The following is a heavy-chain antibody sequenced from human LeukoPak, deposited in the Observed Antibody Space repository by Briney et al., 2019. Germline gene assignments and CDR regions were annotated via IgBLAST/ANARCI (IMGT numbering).Heavy chain of an antibody. J-gene: IGHJ4*02. Sequence: PGACLRPSCAASGFTFSSYATRWVRQPAGGGLEWVYTIRSSGGSTYYADSVKGRFPISRDNSKNALYLQMNSLRAEDTAVYYCAKTVGDYWGQGTLVTVSS. V-gene: IGHV3-23*01. CDR2: IRSSGGST. D-gene: IGHD3-16*01. CDR1: GFTFSSYA. CDR3: AKTVGDY.